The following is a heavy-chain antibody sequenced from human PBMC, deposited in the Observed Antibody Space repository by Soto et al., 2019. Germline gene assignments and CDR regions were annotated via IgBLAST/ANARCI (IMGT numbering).Heavy chain of an antibody. J-gene: IGHJ6*02. CDR3: ARDLWGYCGTDCYPLDV. CDR1: GGSISSYY. CDR2: RYNTGST. Sequence: QVQLQESGPGLVKPSETLSLTCTVSGGSISSYYWSWIRQPPGKGLEWIGYRYNTGSTVYNPSLKSRVTISVDTSKNQFSLKLNAVTAADTAVYYCARDLWGYCGTDCYPLDVWGQGTTVTVSS. D-gene: IGHD2-21*02. V-gene: IGHV4-59*01.